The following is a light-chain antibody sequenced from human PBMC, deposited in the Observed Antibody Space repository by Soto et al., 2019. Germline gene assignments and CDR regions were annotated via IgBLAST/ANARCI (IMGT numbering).Light chain of an antibody. Sequence: DIQMTQSPSSLSASVGDRVTITCRASQTISSYLNWYQQKPRKAPKLLIYAASSLQSGVPSRFSGSGSGTDFTPTISSLQPEDFATYYCQQSHGIPYTFGQGTKLEIK. CDR1: QTISSY. J-gene: IGKJ2*01. CDR3: QQSHGIPYT. V-gene: IGKV1-39*01. CDR2: AAS.